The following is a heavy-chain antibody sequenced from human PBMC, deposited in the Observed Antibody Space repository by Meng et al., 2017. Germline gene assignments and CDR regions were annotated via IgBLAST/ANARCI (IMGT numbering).Heavy chain of an antibody. CDR2: INTNTGNP. D-gene: IGHD1-26*01. V-gene: IGHV7-4-1*02. Sequence: QVQIVRCGAGLKKLWALAKVSCKASGDTFTSYAMHWVRQAPGQRREWMGWINTNTGNPTYAQGFTGRFVFSLDTSVSTAYLQISSLKAEDTAVYYCAREGRVDFDYWGQGTLVTVSS. CDR3: AREGRVDFDY. J-gene: IGHJ4*02. CDR1: GDTFTSYA.